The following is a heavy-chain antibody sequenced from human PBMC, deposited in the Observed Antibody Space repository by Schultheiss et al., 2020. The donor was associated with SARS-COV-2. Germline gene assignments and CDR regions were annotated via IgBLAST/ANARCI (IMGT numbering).Heavy chain of an antibody. Sequence: GESLKISCKGSGYSFTNYWIDWVRQMPGKGLEWMGIIYPGDSDTRYSPSFQGQVTISADKSISTAYLQWSSLKASDTAMYYCAREGSSSSSPQYFDYWGQGTLVTVSS. CDR1: GYSFTNYW. CDR3: AREGSSSSSPQYFDY. D-gene: IGHD6-6*01. J-gene: IGHJ4*02. V-gene: IGHV5-51*01. CDR2: IYPGDSDT.